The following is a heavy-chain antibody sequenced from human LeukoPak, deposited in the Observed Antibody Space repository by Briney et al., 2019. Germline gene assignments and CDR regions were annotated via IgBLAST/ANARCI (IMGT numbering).Heavy chain of an antibody. CDR1: GFTFSSYA. CDR3: AKRLLVGTTVRPYFDY. V-gene: IGHV3-23*01. Sequence: GGSLRLSCATSGFTFSSYAMSWVRQAPGKGLEWVSGIGASGSSTYYADSVKGRFTISRDNSKSTLYLEMNSLRAEDTAVYYCAKRLLVGTTVRPYFDYWGQGTLVTVSS. J-gene: IGHJ4*02. D-gene: IGHD1-26*01. CDR2: IGASGSST.